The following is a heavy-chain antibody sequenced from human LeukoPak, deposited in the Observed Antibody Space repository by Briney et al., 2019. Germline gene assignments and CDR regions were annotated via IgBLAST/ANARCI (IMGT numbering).Heavy chain of an antibody. V-gene: IGHV4-61*01. CDR2: IYYSGST. CDR3: ARDPGYYILDY. CDR1: GGSVSSGSYY. D-gene: IGHD1-26*01. Sequence: SETLSLTCTVSGGSVSSGSYYWSWIRQPPGKGLEWIGYIYYSGSTNYNPSLKSRVTISVDTSKNQFSLKLSSVTAADTAVYYCARDPGYYILDYWGQGTLVTVSS. J-gene: IGHJ4*02.